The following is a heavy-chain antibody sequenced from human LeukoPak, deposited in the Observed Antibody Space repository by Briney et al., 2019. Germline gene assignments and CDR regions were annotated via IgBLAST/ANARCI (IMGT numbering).Heavy chain of an antibody. CDR1: GGSISSYY. CDR3: AREMYYDILTGYPFNWFDP. Sequence: PSETLSLTCTVSGGSISSYYWSWIRQPPGKGLEWIGYIYYSGSTNYNPSLRSRVTISVDTSKNQFSLKLSSVTAADTAVYYCAREMYYDILTGYPFNWFDPWGQGTLVTVSS. D-gene: IGHD3-9*01. CDR2: IYYSGST. J-gene: IGHJ5*02. V-gene: IGHV4-59*01.